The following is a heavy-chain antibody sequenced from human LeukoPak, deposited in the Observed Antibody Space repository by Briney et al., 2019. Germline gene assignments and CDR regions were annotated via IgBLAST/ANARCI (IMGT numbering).Heavy chain of an antibody. CDR2: IYYSGST. V-gene: IGHV4-61*01. D-gene: IGHD7-27*01. J-gene: IGHJ4*02. CDR3: ARDGATGEFDY. Sequence: SETLSLTCTVSGGSVSSGSYYWSWIRQPPGKGLEWIGYIYYSGSTNYNPSLKSRVTISVDTSKNQLSLKLSSVTAADTAVYYCARDGATGEFDYWGQGTLVTVSS. CDR1: GGSVSSGSYY.